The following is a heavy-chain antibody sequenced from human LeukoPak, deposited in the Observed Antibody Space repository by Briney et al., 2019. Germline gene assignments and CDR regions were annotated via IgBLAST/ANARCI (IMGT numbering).Heavy chain of an antibody. D-gene: IGHD3-22*01. Sequence: GGSLRLSCAASGFTFSSYDMNWVRQAPGKGLEWVSSLSTGRSYQYYADSVKGRFTISRDNTKNSLYLQMNSLRAEDTAVYYCARFDGGSGYGFDYWGQGTLVTVSS. CDR2: LSTGRSYQ. CDR3: ARFDGGSGYGFDY. CDR1: GFTFSSYD. J-gene: IGHJ4*02. V-gene: IGHV3-21*04.